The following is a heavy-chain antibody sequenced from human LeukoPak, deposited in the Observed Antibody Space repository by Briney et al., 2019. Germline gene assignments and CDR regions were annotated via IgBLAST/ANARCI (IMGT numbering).Heavy chain of an antibody. CDR1: GYTFTGYY. Sequence: GASVRVSCKASGYTFTGYYMNWVRQAPGQGLEWMGWINPNSGGTNYAQKFKGRVTMTTDTSTSTAYLQLRSLRCDDTAVYYCARDRPYYYDIPPTIAPFDYWGQGTLVTVSS. CDR3: ARDRPYYYDIPPTIAPFDY. CDR2: INPNSGGT. D-gene: IGHD3-22*01. J-gene: IGHJ4*02. V-gene: IGHV1-2*02.